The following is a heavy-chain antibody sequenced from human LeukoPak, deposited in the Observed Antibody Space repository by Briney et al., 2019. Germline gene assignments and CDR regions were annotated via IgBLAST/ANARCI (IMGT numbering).Heavy chain of an antibody. Sequence: SETLSLTCTVSGGSISDYYWSWIRQPPGKGLEWIGYIYYTGSTNYNPSLKSRVTISVDTSKDHFSLKLRSVTAADTAIYYCARHHYDQLVSWFDPWGQGTLVTVSS. CDR3: ARHHYDQLVSWFDP. D-gene: IGHD2-2*01. CDR1: GGSISDYY. V-gene: IGHV4-59*08. J-gene: IGHJ5*02. CDR2: IYYTGST.